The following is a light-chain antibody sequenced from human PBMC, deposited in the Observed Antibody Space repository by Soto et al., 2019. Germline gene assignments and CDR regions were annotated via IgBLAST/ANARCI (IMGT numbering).Light chain of an antibody. J-gene: IGKJ4*01. V-gene: IGKV1-39*01. CDR1: QSISSY. CDR3: QTSYGTPLT. CDR2: AAS. Sequence: DIQMTQSPSSLSASVGDRVTITCRASQSISSYLNWYQQKPGKAPKLLIYAASSLQSGVPSRFSGRGSGTDFTLTISSRQPEDFATYYCQTSYGTPLTLGGGTKVEIK.